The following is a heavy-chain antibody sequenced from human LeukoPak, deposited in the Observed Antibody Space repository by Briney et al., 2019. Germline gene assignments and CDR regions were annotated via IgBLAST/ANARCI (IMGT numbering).Heavy chain of an antibody. V-gene: IGHV4-34*01. Sequence: PSETLSLTCAVYGGSFSGYYWSWIRQPPRTGLEWIGEIRNSGSTNSNHTLNSRVTISVDTSKNQYSLYLSSVTAADTAVYYCARGSRYYDFWSGYDYYYYMDVWGKGTTVTVSS. D-gene: IGHD3-3*01. CDR3: ARGSRYYDFWSGYDYYYYMDV. CDR1: GGSFSGYY. J-gene: IGHJ6*03. CDR2: IRNSGST.